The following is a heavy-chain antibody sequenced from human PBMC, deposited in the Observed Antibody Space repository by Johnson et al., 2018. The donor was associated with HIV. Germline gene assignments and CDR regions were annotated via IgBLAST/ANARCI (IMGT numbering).Heavy chain of an antibody. CDR3: AREAGTAFDI. CDR2: VRYDGSNK. J-gene: IGHJ3*02. CDR1: GFIFSTYA. Sequence: QVQLVESGGGVVQPGRSLRLSCAASGFIFSTYAMHWVRQAPGKGLEWMAFVRYDGSNKYYADSVKGRFTISRDNSKNTLYLQMSSLRAEDTAVYYCAREAGTAFDIWGQGTMVTVSS. V-gene: IGHV3-30*04.